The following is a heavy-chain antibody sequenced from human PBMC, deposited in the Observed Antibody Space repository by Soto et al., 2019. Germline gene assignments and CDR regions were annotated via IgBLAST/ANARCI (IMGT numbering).Heavy chain of an antibody. D-gene: IGHD6-6*01. V-gene: IGHV3-21*01. J-gene: IGHJ4*02. CDR1: GFTFSSYS. CDR3: AREGGYSSSSWYFDY. CDR2: ISSSSSYI. Sequence: GGSLRLSCAASGFTFSSYSMNWVRQAPGKGLEWVSSISSSSSYIYYADSVKGRFTISRDNAENSLYLQMNSLRAEDTAVYYCAREGGYSSSSWYFDYWGQGTLVTVSS.